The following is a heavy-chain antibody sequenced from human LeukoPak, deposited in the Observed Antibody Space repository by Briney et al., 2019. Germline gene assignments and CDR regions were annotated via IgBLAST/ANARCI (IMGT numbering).Heavy chain of an antibody. CDR3: AREGLRIDAFDI. CDR1: GFTFSSYG. V-gene: IGHV3-33*01. J-gene: IGHJ3*02. CDR2: IWYDGSNK. Sequence: GGSLRLSCAASGFTFSSYGMHWVRQAPAKGLEWVAVIWYDGSNKYYADSVKGRFTISRDNSKNTLYLQMNSLRAEDTAVYYCAREGLRIDAFDIWGQGTMVTVSS. D-gene: IGHD4-17*01.